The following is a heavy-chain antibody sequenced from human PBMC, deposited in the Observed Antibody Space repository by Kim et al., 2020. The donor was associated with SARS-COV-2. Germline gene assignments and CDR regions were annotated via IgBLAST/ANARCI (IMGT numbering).Heavy chain of an antibody. CDR3: AKGANKAAAFDY. Sequence: GGSLRLSCAASGFTFSSYGMHWVRQAPGKGLEWVAVISYDGSNKYYADSVKGRFTISRDNSKNTLYLQMNSLRAEDTAVYYCAKGANKAAAFDYWGQGTL. CDR1: GFTFSSYG. D-gene: IGHD6-25*01. CDR2: ISYDGSNK. V-gene: IGHV3-30*18. J-gene: IGHJ4*02.